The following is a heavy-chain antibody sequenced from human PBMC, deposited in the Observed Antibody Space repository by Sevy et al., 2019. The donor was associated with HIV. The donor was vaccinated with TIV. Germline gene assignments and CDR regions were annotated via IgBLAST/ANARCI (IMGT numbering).Heavy chain of an antibody. V-gene: IGHV3-49*03. CDR3: SRAVRAVTPPHYYYGMDV. D-gene: IGHD4-17*01. CDR1: GFTFGDYT. J-gene: IGHJ6*02. Sequence: GGSLRLSCTTSGFTFGDYTMSWFRQAPGKGLEWVGLIRSKAYGGTTEYGASVKGRFTISRDDSKSIAYLQMNSLKTAEPAVYYCSRAVRAVTPPHYYYGMDVWGQGTTVTVSS. CDR2: IRSKAYGGTT.